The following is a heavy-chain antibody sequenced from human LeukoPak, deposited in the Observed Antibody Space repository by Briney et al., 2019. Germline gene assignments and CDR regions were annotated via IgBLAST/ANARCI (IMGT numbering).Heavy chain of an antibody. Sequence: NPSETLSLTCAVYGGSFSGYYWSWIRQPPGKGLEWIGEINHSGSINYNPSLKSRVTISVDTSKNQFSLKLSSVTAADTAVYYCARHTHSKGISRHYYYMDVWGKGTTVTVSS. D-gene: IGHD6-6*01. CDR2: INHSGSI. V-gene: IGHV4-34*01. J-gene: IGHJ6*03. CDR1: GGSFSGYY. CDR3: ARHTHSKGISRHYYYMDV.